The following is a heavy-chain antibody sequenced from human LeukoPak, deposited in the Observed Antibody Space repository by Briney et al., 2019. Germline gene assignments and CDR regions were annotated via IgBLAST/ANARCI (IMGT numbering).Heavy chain of an antibody. CDR3: ARANNDSGNSLQYFDY. CDR1: GGTFMSYA. V-gene: IGHV1-69*13. J-gene: IGHJ4*02. Sequence: SVKVSCKPSGGTFMSYATRGVRQAPGQGREWMGGIIPMLGTANYPQNFQDRATITADESTRTVYMELSSLRSADPAVYYCARANNDSGNSLQYFDYWGQGTLVTVSS. CDR2: IIPMLGTA. D-gene: IGHD3-10*01.